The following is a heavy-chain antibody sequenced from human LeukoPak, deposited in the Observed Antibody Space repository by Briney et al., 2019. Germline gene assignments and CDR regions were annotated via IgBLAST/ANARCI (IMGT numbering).Heavy chain of an antibody. J-gene: IGHJ4*02. CDR2: IYYSGST. V-gene: IGHV4-59*01. CDR1: GGSISSYY. CDR3: AREGTGLIAY. D-gene: IGHD2-8*01. Sequence: SETLSLTCTVSGGSISSYYWSWIRQPPGKGLEWIGYIYYSGSTNYNPSLKSRVTISVDTSKNQFSLKLSSVTAADTAVYYCAREGTGLIAYWGQGTLVTVSS.